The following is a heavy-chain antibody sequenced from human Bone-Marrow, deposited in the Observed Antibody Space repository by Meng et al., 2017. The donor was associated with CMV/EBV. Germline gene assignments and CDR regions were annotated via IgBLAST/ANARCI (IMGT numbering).Heavy chain of an antibody. J-gene: IGHJ6*02. CDR3: ARSSHCNTFSCSLLRADYYYGVDV. D-gene: IGHD2/OR15-2a*01. CDR2: IYYSGST. V-gene: IGHV4-59*04. CDR1: GGAISSYY. Sequence: SETLSLTCTVSGGAISSYYWSWIRQAPGEGLDWVGYIYYSGSTYYKPSLKSRVTMSLNASKNQVSLKLTSVTAADAAIYYCARSSHCNTFSCSLLRADYYYGVDVCGQGTTVTVSS.